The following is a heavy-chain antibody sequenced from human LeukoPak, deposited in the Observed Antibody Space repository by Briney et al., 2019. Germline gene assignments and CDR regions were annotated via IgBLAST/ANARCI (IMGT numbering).Heavy chain of an antibody. CDR1: GFTVGSNY. Sequence: PGGSLRLSCAASGFTVGSNYMNWVRQAPGKGLEWVSILYSGGSTYYADSAKGRFTISRDNSKNTVYLQMHSLGVEDTAVYHCARRRYYYDSSGPFDYWGQGTLVTVSS. J-gene: IGHJ4*02. CDR2: LYSGGST. V-gene: IGHV3-53*01. CDR3: ARRRYYYDSSGPFDY. D-gene: IGHD3-22*01.